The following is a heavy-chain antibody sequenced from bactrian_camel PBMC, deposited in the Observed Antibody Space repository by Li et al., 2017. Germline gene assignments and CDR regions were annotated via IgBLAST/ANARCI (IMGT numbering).Heavy chain of an antibody. CDR2: IESDGST. Sequence: DVQLVESGGALVQPGGSLTLSCTAHGVTLNNIDVSWFRQVPDREREGVAGIESDGSTSYADSVKGRFTISQDRAKNTVYLLMNSLKPEDTAMYYCTTGFSAATPYVGQGTQVTVS. CDR1: GVTLNNID. D-gene: IGHD7*01. J-gene: IGHJ4*01. V-gene: IGHV3S10*01.